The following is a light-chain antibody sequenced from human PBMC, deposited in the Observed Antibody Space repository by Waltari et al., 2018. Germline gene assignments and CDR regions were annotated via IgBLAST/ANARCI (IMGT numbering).Light chain of an antibody. CDR2: GNN. Sequence: QSVLTQPPSVSGAPGQTVTISCTGSSPNIGAGFYVHWSQQVPVTAPQLLIYGNNNRPSGVPDRFSGSKSGTSASLAITGLQAEDEADYYCHAYDNSLTGVLFGGGTKVTVL. CDR3: HAYDNSLTGVL. V-gene: IGLV1-40*01. CDR1: SPNIGAGFY. J-gene: IGLJ2*01.